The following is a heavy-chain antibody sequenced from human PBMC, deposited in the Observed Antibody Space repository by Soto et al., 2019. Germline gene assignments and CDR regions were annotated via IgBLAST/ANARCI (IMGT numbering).Heavy chain of an antibody. CDR3: ARRGGYYYDSSGYYGNNLDY. Sequence: QVQLVESGGGVVQPGRSLRLSCAASGFTFSSYGMHWVRQAPGKGLEWVAVIWYDGSNKYYADSVKGRFTISRDNSKNTLYLQMNSLRAEDTAVYYCARRGGYYYDSSGYYGNNLDYWGQGTLVTVSS. V-gene: IGHV3-33*01. D-gene: IGHD3-22*01. CDR2: IWYDGSNK. CDR1: GFTFSSYG. J-gene: IGHJ4*02.